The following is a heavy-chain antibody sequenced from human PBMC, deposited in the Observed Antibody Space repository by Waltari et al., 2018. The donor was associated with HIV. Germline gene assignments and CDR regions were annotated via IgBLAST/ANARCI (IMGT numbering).Heavy chain of an antibody. CDR3: AREVGIVATIYFDY. Sequence: QVQLVESGGGVVQPGRSLRLSCAASGFTFRSYAMHWVRQAPEKGRGWVAVISDDGRIKFYADSVRGRFTISRDNSKNTLYLQMNSLRAEDTAVYYCAREVGIVATIYFDYWGQGTLVTVSS. CDR1: GFTFRSYA. D-gene: IGHD5-12*01. V-gene: IGHV3-30*04. CDR2: ISDDGRIK. J-gene: IGHJ4*02.